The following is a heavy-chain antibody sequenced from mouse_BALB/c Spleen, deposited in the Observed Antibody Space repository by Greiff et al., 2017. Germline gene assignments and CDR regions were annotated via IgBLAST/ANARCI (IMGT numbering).Heavy chain of an antibody. V-gene: IGHV2-2*02. J-gene: IGHJ2*01. CDR1: GFSLTSYG. Sequence: QVQLKQSGPGLVQPSQSLSITCTVSGFSLTSYGVHWVRQSPGKGLEWLGVIWSGGSTDYNAAFISRLSISKDNSKSQVFFKMNRLQANDTAINYCARKRGVREDYFDDWGQGTTLTVSS. D-gene: IGHD2-14*01. CDR3: ARKRGVREDYFDD. CDR2: IWSGGST.